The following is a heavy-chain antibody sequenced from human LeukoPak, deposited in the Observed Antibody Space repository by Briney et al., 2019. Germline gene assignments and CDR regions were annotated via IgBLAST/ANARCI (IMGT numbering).Heavy chain of an antibody. CDR3: ARDSYCTNGVCYGIFDY. Sequence: ASVKVSCKASGYTFTGYYMHWVRQAPGQGLEWMGWISAYNGNTNYAQKLRGRVTMTTDTSTSTAYMELRSLRSDDTAVYYCARDSYCTNGVCYGIFDYWGQGTLVTVSS. V-gene: IGHV1-18*04. J-gene: IGHJ4*02. D-gene: IGHD2-8*01. CDR1: GYTFTGYY. CDR2: ISAYNGNT.